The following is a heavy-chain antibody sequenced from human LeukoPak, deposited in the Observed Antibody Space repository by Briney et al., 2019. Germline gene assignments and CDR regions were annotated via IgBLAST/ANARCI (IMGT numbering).Heavy chain of an antibody. CDR1: GYPFSDYG. Sequence: GGSLRLSCAASGYPFSDYGMDWVRQTPGRGLEWISYISGRATNTEYADSVKARFTISRDNAENTLYLQMDNLRAEDTAVYYCAREGGGYRLFEFWGQGLLVTVSS. CDR3: AREGGGYRLFEF. V-gene: IGHV3-48*04. D-gene: IGHD2-15*01. J-gene: IGHJ4*02. CDR2: ISGRATNT.